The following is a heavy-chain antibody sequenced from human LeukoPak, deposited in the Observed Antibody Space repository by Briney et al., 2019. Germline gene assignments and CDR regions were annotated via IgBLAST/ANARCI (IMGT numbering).Heavy chain of an antibody. V-gene: IGHV1-2*02. D-gene: IGHD5-12*01. CDR3: ARDPGNDKYYYYYMDV. CDR1: GYTFTGYY. J-gene: IGHJ6*03. CDR2: INPNSGGT. Sequence: EASVKVSCKASGYTFTGYYMHWVRQAPGQGLEWMGWINPNSGGTNYAQKFQGRVTMTRDTSISTAYMELSRLRSDDTAVYYCARDPGNDKYYYYYMDVWGKGTTVTVSS.